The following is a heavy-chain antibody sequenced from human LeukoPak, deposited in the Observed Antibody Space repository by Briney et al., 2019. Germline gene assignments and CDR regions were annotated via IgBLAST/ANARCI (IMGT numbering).Heavy chain of an antibody. CDR3: ARIQLGYCSSTSCYNLPGVRFDP. CDR2: INHSGST. V-gene: IGHV4-39*07. CDR1: GGSISSSSYY. Sequence: SETLSLTCTVSGGSISSSSYYWGWIRQPPGKGLEWIGEINHSGSTNYDPSLKSRVTISVDTSKNQFSLKLSSVTAADTAVYYCARIQLGYCSSTSCYNLPGVRFDPWGQGTLVTVSS. D-gene: IGHD2-2*02. J-gene: IGHJ5*02.